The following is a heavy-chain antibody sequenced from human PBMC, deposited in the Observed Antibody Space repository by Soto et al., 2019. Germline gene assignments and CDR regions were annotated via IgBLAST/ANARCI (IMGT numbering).Heavy chain of an antibody. J-gene: IGHJ6*02. Sequence: SETLSLTCTVFGGSISSSYWSWIRQPPGKGLEWIGYIYDSGSTYYNSSLKSRVTMSVDTSKNQFSLKLNSVTAADTAVYYCAKNGQPPNYYYGLDVWGQGTTVTVSS. CDR2: IYDSGST. V-gene: IGHV4-59*08. CDR3: AKNGQPPNYYYGLDV. D-gene: IGHD2-8*01. CDR1: GGSISSSY.